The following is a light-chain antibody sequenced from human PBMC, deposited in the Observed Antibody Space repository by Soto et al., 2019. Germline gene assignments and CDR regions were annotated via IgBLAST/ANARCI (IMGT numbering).Light chain of an antibody. CDR3: QQYNNYPYT. J-gene: IGKJ2*01. Sequence: DIQMIQSPSTLSASVGDRVTITCRASQSISGWLAWYQRKPGKAPNLLIYKASSLESGVPSRFSGSGSGTEFTLTISSLQPDDVATYYCQQYNNYPYTFGQGTKLDIK. V-gene: IGKV1-5*03. CDR2: KAS. CDR1: QSISGW.